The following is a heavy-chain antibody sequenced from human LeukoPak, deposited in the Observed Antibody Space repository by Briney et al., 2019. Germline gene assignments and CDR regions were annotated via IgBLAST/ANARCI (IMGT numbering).Heavy chain of an antibody. CDR3: AREMAVAGPYTFDI. CDR1: GTSINNYY. CDR2: IYFSGST. V-gene: IGHV4-4*07. J-gene: IGHJ3*02. D-gene: IGHD2-2*02. Sequence: SETLSLTCTVSGTSINNYYWSWFRQPAGKGLEWIGRIYFSGSTNYNPSLKSRITMSLDTSKNQFSLNLRFVTAADTAVYFCAREMAVAGPYTFDIWGQGTMVTVSS.